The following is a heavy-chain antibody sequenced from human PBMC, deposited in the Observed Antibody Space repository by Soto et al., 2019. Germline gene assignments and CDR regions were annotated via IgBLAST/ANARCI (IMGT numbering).Heavy chain of an antibody. V-gene: IGHV3-30*18. D-gene: IGHD3-16*01. CDR1: GFTFSSYG. CDR3: AKDIDDYIWGTARDY. CDR2: ISYDGSNK. J-gene: IGHJ4*02. Sequence: QVQLVESGGGVVQPGRSLRLSCAASGFTFSSYGMHWVRQAPGKGLEWVAVISYDGSNKYYADSVKGRFTISRDNSKNTLYLQMNSLRAEDTAVYYCAKDIDDYIWGTARDYWGQGTLVTVSS.